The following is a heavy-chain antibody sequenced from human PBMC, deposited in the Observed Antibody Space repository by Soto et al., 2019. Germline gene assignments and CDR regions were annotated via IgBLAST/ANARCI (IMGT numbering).Heavy chain of an antibody. CDR2: ISSSSSTI. Sequence: EVQLVESGGGLVQPGGSLRLSCAASGFTFSSYSMNWVRQAPGKGLEWVSYISSSSSTIYYADSVKGRFTISRDNAKNSVNLEMNGQRAEDAAVYYCAREDGLLNWFDPWGQGPLVTVSS. J-gene: IGHJ5*02. V-gene: IGHV3-48*01. CDR3: AREDGLLNWFDP. D-gene: IGHD1-26*01. CDR1: GFTFSSYS.